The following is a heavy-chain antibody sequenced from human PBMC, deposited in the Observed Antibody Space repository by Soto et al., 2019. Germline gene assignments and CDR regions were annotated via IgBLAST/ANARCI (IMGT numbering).Heavy chain of an antibody. D-gene: IGHD3-3*01. CDR1: GFTFSSYA. Sequence: GGSLRLSCAASGFTFSSYAMSWVRQAPGKGLEWVSAISGSGGSTYYADSVKGRFTISRDNSKNTLYLQMNSLRAEDTAVYYCAKNYQDYDFWSGYYTQFAYWGQGTLVTVSS. J-gene: IGHJ4*02. CDR2: ISGSGGST. V-gene: IGHV3-23*01. CDR3: AKNYQDYDFWSGYYTQFAY.